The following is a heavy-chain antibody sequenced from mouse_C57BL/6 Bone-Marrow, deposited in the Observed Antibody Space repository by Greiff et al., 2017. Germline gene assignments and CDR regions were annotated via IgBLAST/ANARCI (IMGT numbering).Heavy chain of an antibody. J-gene: IGHJ4*01. Sequence: EVQLQQSGPELVKPGDSVKISCKASGYSFTGYFMNWVMQSHGKSLEWIGRINPYNGDTFYNQKFKGKATLTVDKSSSTAHMELRSLTSEDSAVYYCARRDYYGSSSYYYAMDYWGQGTSVTVSS. CDR2: INPYNGDT. V-gene: IGHV1-20*01. D-gene: IGHD1-1*01. CDR1: GYSFTGYF. CDR3: ARRDYYGSSSYYYAMDY.